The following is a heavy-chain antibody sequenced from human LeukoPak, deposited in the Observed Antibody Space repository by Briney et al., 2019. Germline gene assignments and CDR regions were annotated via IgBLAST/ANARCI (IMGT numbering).Heavy chain of an antibody. V-gene: IGHV3-30*18. CDR1: GFTFSSYG. CDR3: AKSESFYGSGSHDY. Sequence: PGRSLRLSCAASGFTFSSYGMHWVRQAPGKGLEWVAVISYDGSNKYYADSVKGRFTISRDNSKNTLYLQMNSPRAEDTAVYYCAKSESFYGSGSHDYWGQGTLVTVSS. D-gene: IGHD3-10*01. CDR2: ISYDGSNK. J-gene: IGHJ4*02.